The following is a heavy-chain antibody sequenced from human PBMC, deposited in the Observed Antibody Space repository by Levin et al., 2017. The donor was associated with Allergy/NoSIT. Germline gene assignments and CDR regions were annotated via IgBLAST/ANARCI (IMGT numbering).Heavy chain of an antibody. Sequence: SETLSLTCAVYGGSFSGYYWSWIRQPPGKGLEWIGEINHSGSTNYNPSLKSRVTISVDTSKNQFSLKLSSVTAADTAVYYCASLVDTAMAYNWFDPWGQGTLVTVSS. J-gene: IGHJ5*02. V-gene: IGHV4-34*01. CDR3: ASLVDTAMAYNWFDP. CDR2: INHSGST. D-gene: IGHD5-18*01. CDR1: GGSFSGYY.